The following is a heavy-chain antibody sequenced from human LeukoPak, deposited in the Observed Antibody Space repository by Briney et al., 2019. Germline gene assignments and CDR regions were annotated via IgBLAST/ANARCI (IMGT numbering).Heavy chain of an antibody. CDR1: GYTFTSYG. D-gene: IGHD2-15*01. CDR2: ISAYNGNT. V-gene: IGHV1-18*01. J-gene: IGHJ4*02. CDR3: ASTPGVSWGLGY. Sequence: GASVKVSCKASGYTFTSYGISWVRQAPGQGLEWMGWISAYNGNTNYAQKLQGRVTITANKSTSTAYMELSSLRSEDTAVYYCASTPGVSWGLGYWGQGTLVTVSS.